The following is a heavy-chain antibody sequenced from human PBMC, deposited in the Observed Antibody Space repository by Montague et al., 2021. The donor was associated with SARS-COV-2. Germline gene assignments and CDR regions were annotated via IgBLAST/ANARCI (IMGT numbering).Heavy chain of an antibody. J-gene: IGHJ6*02. CDR1: GGSISTYY. CDR3: VRRPYVNSYGLDV. CDR2: IDYSGST. Sequence: SETLSLTCTVSGGSISTYYWNWIRQFPGKGLEWIGYIDYSGSTNYNPSLQSRVIISVDRSKIQFSLKLNSVTAADTAIYYCVRRPYVNSYGLDVWGQGTTVTVSS. V-gene: IGHV4-59*08. D-gene: IGHD3-16*01.